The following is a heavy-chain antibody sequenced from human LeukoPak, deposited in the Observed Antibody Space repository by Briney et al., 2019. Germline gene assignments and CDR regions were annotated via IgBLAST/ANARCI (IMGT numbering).Heavy chain of an antibody. CDR3: ARTREYSSTWFFPPFDP. J-gene: IGHJ5*02. V-gene: IGHV1-2*02. D-gene: IGHD6-13*01. CDR1: GYTFTGYY. CDR2: INPNSGRT. Sequence: ASVKVSCKASGYTFTGYYMNWVRQAPGQGLEWMGWINPNSGRTNYAHNFQGRVTLTRDPSISTAYMELTGLTSNDTGVYYYARTREYSSTWFFPPFDPWGQGTLVTVSS.